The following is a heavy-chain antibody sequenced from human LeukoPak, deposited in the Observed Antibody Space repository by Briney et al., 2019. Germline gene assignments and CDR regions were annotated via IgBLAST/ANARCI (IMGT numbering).Heavy chain of an antibody. D-gene: IGHD2-21*02. J-gene: IGHJ6*02. CDR1: GYTFISYY. CDR2: INPSSGSP. CDR3: ARARGVTVLYYYGMDV. Sequence: RASVKVSCKASGYTFISYYIHWVRQAPGQGLEWMGVINPSSGSPSYAQNFQGRVTMTRDTSTSTVYMELSSLRPEDTAVYYCARARGVTVLYYYGMDVWGQGTTVTVSS. V-gene: IGHV1-46*01.